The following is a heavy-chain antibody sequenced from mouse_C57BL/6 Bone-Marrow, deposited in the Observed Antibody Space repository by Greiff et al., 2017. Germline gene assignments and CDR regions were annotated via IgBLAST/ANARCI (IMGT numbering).Heavy chain of an antibody. V-gene: IGHV1-53*01. CDR3: ESDNKSNWDWDFDV. CDR2: INPSDGGT. Sequence: VQLQQPGTELVKPGASVKLSCKASGYTFTSYWMHWVKQRPGQGLEWVGYINPSDGGTNYNEKFKSKATMNVDKSSSTAYMQHSSRTSEDSAVDDVESDNKSNWDWDFDVWGTGTTVTVSS. D-gene: IGHD4-1*01. CDR1: GYTFTSYW. J-gene: IGHJ1*03.